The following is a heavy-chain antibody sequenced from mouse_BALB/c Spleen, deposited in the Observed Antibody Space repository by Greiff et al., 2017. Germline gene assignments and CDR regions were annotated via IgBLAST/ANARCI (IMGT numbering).Heavy chain of an antibody. J-gene: IGHJ2*01. D-gene: IGHD1-2*01. Sequence: VKLMESGPGLVAPSQSLSITCTVSGFSLTSYGVHWVRQPPGKGLEWLGVLWAGGSTNYNSALMSRLSISKDNSKSQVFLKMNSLQTDDTAMYYCARVITTATLSFDYWGQGTTLTVSS. CDR3: ARVITTATLSFDY. V-gene: IGHV2-9*02. CDR2: LWAGGST. CDR1: GFSLTSYG.